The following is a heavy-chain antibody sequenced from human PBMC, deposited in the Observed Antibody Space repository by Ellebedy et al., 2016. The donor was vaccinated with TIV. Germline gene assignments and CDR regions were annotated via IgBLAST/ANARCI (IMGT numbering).Heavy chain of an antibody. CDR2: INHVGSNT. Sequence: GESLKISCAASGFSFSTSWMHWVRQAPGKGLEWVALINHVGSNTNYADSVKGRFTISRDNAMHTLFLQMNSLRADDTAVYYCASAGDSTGSDWYFDRWGRGTLVTVSS. D-gene: IGHD3-22*01. V-gene: IGHV3-74*01. J-gene: IGHJ2*01. CDR1: GFSFSTSW. CDR3: ASAGDSTGSDWYFDR.